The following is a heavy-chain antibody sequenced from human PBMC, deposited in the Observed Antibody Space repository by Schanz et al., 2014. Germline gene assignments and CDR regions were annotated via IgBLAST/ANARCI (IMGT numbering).Heavy chain of an antibody. V-gene: IGHV3-48*02. J-gene: IGHJ4*02. CDR3: ARGGSESHCRLDY. Sequence: EVQLVESGGGLIQPGGSLRLSCAASGFGFSSYSMNWVRQAPGKGLEWVSYISGSSRTIYYADSMKGRFTVSRDNAENALYLQRSSLRDEDTGLYCCARGGSESHCRLDYWGQGTLVTVSS. D-gene: IGHD6-19*01. CDR1: GFGFSSYS. CDR2: ISGSSRTI.